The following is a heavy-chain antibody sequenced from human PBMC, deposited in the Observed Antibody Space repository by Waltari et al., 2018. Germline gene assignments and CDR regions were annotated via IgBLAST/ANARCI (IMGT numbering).Heavy chain of an antibody. Sequence: EAQLVQSGADVKKPGQSLKIPCKGSGYSLTSYCIGWVRPIPGQALEWMGIIYPGDSDSRYSPSFQGQVTISANKSISTAYLQWSSLKASDTAMYYCARPGQREYAGYWGQGTLVTVSS. CDR2: IYPGDSDS. CDR1: GYSLTSYC. CDR3: ARPGQREYAGY. J-gene: IGHJ4*02. D-gene: IGHD2-8*01. V-gene: IGHV5-51*03.